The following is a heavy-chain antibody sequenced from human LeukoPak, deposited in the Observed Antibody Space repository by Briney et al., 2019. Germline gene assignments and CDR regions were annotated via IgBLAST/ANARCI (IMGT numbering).Heavy chain of an antibody. J-gene: IGHJ4*02. CDR2: FSASGNS. CDR3: ARGRRRGLDY. V-gene: IGHV4-61*02. Sequence: SETLSLTCTVSGDSISSDDYYWSWIRQPAGKGLEWIGRFSASGNSNYNPSLKSRVTISVDTSKNQFSLNLSSVTAADTAVYYCARGRRRGLDYWGQGTLVTVSS. CDR1: GDSISSDDYY. D-gene: IGHD1-14*01.